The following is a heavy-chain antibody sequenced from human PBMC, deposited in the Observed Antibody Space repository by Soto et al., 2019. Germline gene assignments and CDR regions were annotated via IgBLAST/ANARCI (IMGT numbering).Heavy chain of an antibody. Sequence: ASVKVSCKASGYTFTSYGISWVLQAPGQGLEWMGWISAYNGNTNYAQKLQGRVTMTTDTSTSTAYMELRSLRSDDTAVYYCARENDILTGYYSPLFDFWGQGTLVTAPQ. CDR2: ISAYNGNT. V-gene: IGHV1-18*01. CDR3: ARENDILTGYYSPLFDF. D-gene: IGHD3-9*01. CDR1: GYTFTSYG. J-gene: IGHJ4*02.